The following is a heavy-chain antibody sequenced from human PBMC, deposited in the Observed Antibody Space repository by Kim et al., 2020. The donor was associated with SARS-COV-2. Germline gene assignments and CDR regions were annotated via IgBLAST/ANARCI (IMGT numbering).Heavy chain of an antibody. J-gene: IGHJ4*02. CDR1: GFTFSSYA. Sequence: GGSLRLSCAASGFTFSSYAMSWVRQAPGKGLEWVSAISGSGGSTYYADSVKGRFTISRDNSKNTLYLQMNSLRAEDTAVYYCAKGRNVLRFLEWLLPFDYWGQETLVTVSS. CDR3: AKGRNVLRFLEWLLPFDY. D-gene: IGHD3-3*01. V-gene: IGHV3-23*01. CDR2: ISGSGGST.